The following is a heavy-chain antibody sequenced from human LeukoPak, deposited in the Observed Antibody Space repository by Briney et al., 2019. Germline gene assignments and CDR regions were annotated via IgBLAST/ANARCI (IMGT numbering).Heavy chain of an antibody. V-gene: IGHV1-18*01. CDR3: ARGDILTGYKPYYFDY. CDR2: INAYYGNT. J-gene: IGHJ4*02. Sequence: GASVKVSCKASGYTFTSYGISWVRPAPGQGLDWMGWINAYYGNTNYAQKLQGRVTMTTDTSTSPAYMELRSLRSDDTAVYYCARGDILTGYKPYYFDYWGQGALVTASS. D-gene: IGHD3-9*01. CDR1: GYTFTSYG.